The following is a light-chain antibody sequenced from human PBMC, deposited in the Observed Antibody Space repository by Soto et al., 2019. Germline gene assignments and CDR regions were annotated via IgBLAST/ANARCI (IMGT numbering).Light chain of an antibody. Sequence: DIVMTQTPLSLSVAAGQPASISCKSSQSLLYRDGKTYLYWDVQKPGQPPQLLIYGPSNRFSGVPERLSGGGSGTYFTMTISRVEDDGVGVYYCLQSIQALTCGGGTKLEIK. J-gene: IGKJ4*01. CDR3: LQSIQALT. CDR2: GPS. V-gene: IGKV2D-29*01. CDR1: QSLLYRDGKTY.